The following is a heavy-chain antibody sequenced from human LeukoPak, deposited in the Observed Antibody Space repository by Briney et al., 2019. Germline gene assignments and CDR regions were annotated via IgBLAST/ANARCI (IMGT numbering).Heavy chain of an antibody. J-gene: IGHJ6*03. CDR2: IYTSGST. D-gene: IGHD3-3*01. V-gene: IGHV4-61*02. Sequence: SETLSLTCTVSGGSISSGSYYWSWIRQPAGKGLEWIGRIYTSGSTNYNPSLKSRVTISVDTSKSQFSLKLSSVTAADTAVYYCASGYYDFWSGTYYMDVWGKGTTVTVSS. CDR1: GGSISSGSYY. CDR3: ASGYYDFWSGTYYMDV.